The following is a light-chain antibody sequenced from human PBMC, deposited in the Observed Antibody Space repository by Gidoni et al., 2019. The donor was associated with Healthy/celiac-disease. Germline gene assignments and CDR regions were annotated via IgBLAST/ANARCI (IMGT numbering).Light chain of an antibody. CDR2: EDN. Sequence: NFILTQPHSVSESPVKTVTISCTRSSGSIASNYVQWYQQRPGSAPTTVIYEDNQRPSGVPDRFSGSIDSSSNSASLTISGLKTEDEADYYCQSYDSSNHVVFGGGTKLTVL. J-gene: IGLJ2*01. V-gene: IGLV6-57*04. CDR1: SGSIASNY. CDR3: QSYDSSNHVV.